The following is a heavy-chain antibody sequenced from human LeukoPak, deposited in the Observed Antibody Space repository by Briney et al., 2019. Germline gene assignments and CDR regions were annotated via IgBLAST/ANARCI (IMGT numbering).Heavy chain of an antibody. J-gene: IGHJ4*02. D-gene: IGHD1-26*01. V-gene: IGHV3-74*01. CDR2: INGDGIST. CDR1: GFTFTNYW. Sequence: GGSLRLSCAASGFTFTNYWIHWVRQVPGKGLVWVSRINGDGISTNFADSVKGRFTMSRDNAKNTVYLQMSSLRVEDTAVYYCARDGPWERVDFDYWGQGTLVTVSS. CDR3: ARDGPWERVDFDY.